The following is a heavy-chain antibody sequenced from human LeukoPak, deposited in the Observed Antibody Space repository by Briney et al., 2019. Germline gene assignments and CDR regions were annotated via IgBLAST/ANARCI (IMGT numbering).Heavy chain of an antibody. J-gene: IGHJ4*02. CDR2: ISHDESRQ. CDR1: GFTFSSYS. V-gene: IGHV3-30*03. Sequence: PGGSLRLSCAASGFTFSSYSMNWVRQAPGKGLEWVAVISHDESRQDYADPVKGRFTISRDNSQNTLFLQMSSLRIEDTAVYYCARVVDGGSSWYSPMEYWGQGTRVTVSS. CDR3: ARVVDGGSSWYSPMEY. D-gene: IGHD6-13*01.